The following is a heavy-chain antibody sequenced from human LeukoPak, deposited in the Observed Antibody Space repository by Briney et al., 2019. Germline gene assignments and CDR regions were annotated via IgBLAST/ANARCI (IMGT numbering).Heavy chain of an antibody. J-gene: IGHJ5*02. V-gene: IGHV3-30*03. CDR2: ISYDGSNT. CDR1: GFTFNNYG. CDR3: ARDRIGMEGINWFDP. D-gene: IGHD1-14*01. Sequence: GGSLRLSCAASGFTFNNYGMHWVRQAPGKGLEWVAIISYDGSNTYYADSVKGRFTISRDNSKNTLYLQMNSLRAEDTAVYYCARDRIGMEGINWFDPWGQGTLVTVSS.